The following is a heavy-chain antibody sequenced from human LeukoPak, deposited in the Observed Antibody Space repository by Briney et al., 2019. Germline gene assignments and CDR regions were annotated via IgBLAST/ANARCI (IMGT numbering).Heavy chain of an antibody. CDR3: AREPQWERRGFDY. V-gene: IGHV4-38-2*02. CDR2: IYHSGST. CDR1: GYSISSGYY. J-gene: IGHJ4*02. D-gene: IGHD1-26*01. Sequence: SETLSLTCTVSGYSISSGYYWGWIRQPPGKGLEWIGSIYHSGSTYYNPSLKSRVTISVDTSKNQFSLKLSSVTAADTAVYYCAREPQWERRGFDYWGQGTLVTVSS.